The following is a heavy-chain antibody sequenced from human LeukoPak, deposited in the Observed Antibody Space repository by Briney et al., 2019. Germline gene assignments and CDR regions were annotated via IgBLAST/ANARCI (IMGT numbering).Heavy chain of an antibody. CDR1: GGSISSSSYY. D-gene: IGHD1-14*01. CDR2: IYYSGST. CDR3: ARRTRAVFFDY. V-gene: IGHV4-39*01. J-gene: IGHJ4*02. Sequence: PETLSLTCTVSGGSISSSSYYWGWIRQPPGRGLEWIGSIYYSGSTYYNPSLKSRVTISVDTSKNQFSLKLRSVTAADTAVYYCARRTRAVFFDYWGQGTLVTVSS.